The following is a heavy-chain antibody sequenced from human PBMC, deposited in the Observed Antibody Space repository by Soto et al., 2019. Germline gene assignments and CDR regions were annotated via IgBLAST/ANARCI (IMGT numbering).Heavy chain of an antibody. CDR3: AKDNGVAAVDY. CDR2: ISGGGEYT. Sequence: GGSLRLSCAASGFTFNIYAMSWVRQAPGKGLEWVSAISGGGEYTYYADSVKGRFTISRDNSKNTLYLQMNSLRADDTAIYYCAKDNGVAAVDYWGQGILVTVSS. D-gene: IGHD3-3*01. V-gene: IGHV3-23*01. CDR1: GFTFNIYA. J-gene: IGHJ4*02.